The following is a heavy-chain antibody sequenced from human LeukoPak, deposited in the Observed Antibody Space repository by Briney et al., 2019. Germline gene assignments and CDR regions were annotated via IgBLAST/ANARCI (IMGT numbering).Heavy chain of an antibody. CDR3: VRDNRSYNFDY. V-gene: IGHV3-74*01. CDR1: GFTFSRYW. J-gene: IGHJ4*02. D-gene: IGHD1-26*01. CDR2: IKSDGSST. Sequence: GGSLRLSCAASGFTFSRYWMHWVRQAPGKGLVWVACIKSDGSSTSIADSAKGRFTISRDNAKNTVYLQMHSLRAEDTAVYYCVRDNRSYNFDYWGQGTLVTVSS.